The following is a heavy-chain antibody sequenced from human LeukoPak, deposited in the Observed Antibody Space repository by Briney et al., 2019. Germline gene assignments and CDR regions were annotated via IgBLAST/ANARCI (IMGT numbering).Heavy chain of an antibody. CDR3: ARGDSGSYYFDY. D-gene: IGHD1-26*01. CDR1: GFTFSSYE. Sequence: GGSLRLSCAASGFTFSSYEMNWVRQAPGKGLEWVSYISSSGSIIYYADSVKGRFTISRDNAKSSLYLQMNSLRAEDTAVYYCARGDSGSYYFDYWGQGTLVTVSS. V-gene: IGHV3-48*03. CDR2: ISSSGSII. J-gene: IGHJ4*02.